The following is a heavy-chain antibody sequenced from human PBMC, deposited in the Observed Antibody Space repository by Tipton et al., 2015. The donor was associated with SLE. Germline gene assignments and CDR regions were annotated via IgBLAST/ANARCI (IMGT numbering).Heavy chain of an antibody. D-gene: IGHD5-12*01. CDR1: GYTFSSYW. J-gene: IGHJ5*02. CDR3: ARYMGETLAKNWFDP. Sequence: QLVQSGAEVKKSGESLKISCKASGYTFSSYWIAWVRQTPGKGLEYMGIIYPDNSDTRYSPAFRGQVTISADRSISTVYLQCSNLKASDSGIYYCARYMGETLAKNWFDPWGQGTLVTVSS. V-gene: IGHV5-51*03. CDR2: IYPDNSDT.